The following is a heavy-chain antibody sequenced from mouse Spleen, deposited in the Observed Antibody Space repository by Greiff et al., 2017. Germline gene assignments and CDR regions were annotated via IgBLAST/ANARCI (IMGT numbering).Heavy chain of an antibody. D-gene: IGHD4-1*01. CDR1: GYTFTDYY. CDR2: IYPGSGNT. CDR3: ARSKGTGIDY. V-gene: IGHV1-76*01. Sequence: QVQLQQSGAELVRPGASVKLSCKASGYTFTDYYINWVKQRPGQGLERIARIYPGSGNTYYNEKFKGKATLTAEKSSSTAYMQLSSLTSEDSAVYFCARSKGTGIDYWGQGTTLTVSS. J-gene: IGHJ2*01.